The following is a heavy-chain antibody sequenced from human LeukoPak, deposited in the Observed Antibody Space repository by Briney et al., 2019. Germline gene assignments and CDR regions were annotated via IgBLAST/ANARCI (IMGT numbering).Heavy chain of an antibody. J-gene: IGHJ4*02. CDR3: ARWSGFIITY. CDR2: ISAYNGNT. CDR1: GYTFTIYG. V-gene: IGHV1-18*01. D-gene: IGHD3-22*01. Sequence: EASVNVSFKASGYTFTIYGISWVRQAPGQGLEWMGWISAYNGNTNYAQKLQGRVTMTTDTSTSTAYMELRSLRSDDTAAYYCARWSGFIITYWGQGTLVTVSS.